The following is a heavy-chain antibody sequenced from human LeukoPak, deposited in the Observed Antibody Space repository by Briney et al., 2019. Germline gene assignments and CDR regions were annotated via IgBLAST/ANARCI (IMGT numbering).Heavy chain of an antibody. D-gene: IGHD2-21*02. CDR1: GGSFSGYY. V-gene: IGHV4-34*01. Sequence: SETLSLTCAVYGGSFSGYYWSWIRQPPGKGLKWIGEINHSGSTNYNPSLKSRFTISVDTSKNQFSLKLSSVTAADTAVYYCARVSAAYCGGDCYPNLDYWGQGTLVTVSS. CDR3: ARVSAAYCGGDCYPNLDY. CDR2: INHSGST. J-gene: IGHJ4*02.